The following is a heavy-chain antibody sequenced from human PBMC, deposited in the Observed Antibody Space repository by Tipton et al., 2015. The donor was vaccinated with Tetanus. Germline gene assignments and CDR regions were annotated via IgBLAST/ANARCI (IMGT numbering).Heavy chain of an antibody. CDR1: GLSFSGYG. CDR2: VAYDGNNK. CDR3: ARDGSYYGSGSYYRAF. D-gene: IGHD3-10*01. Sequence: SLRLSCATSGLSFSGYGLHWLRQAPGKGLEWVALVAYDGNNKYYADSVKGRFTISRDNSKDTLYLQMNSLRPEDTAVYYCARDGSYYGSGSYYRAFWGQGTLVTVSS. V-gene: IGHV3-30-3*01. J-gene: IGHJ4*02.